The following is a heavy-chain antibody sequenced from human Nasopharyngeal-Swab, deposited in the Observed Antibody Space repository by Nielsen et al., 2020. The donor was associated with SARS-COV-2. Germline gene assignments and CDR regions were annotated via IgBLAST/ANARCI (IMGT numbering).Heavy chain of an antibody. CDR1: GFTFSSYA. V-gene: IGHV3-30-3*01. CDR2: ISYDGSNK. CDR3: ARAPQQWLVPDY. Sequence: GGSLRLSCAASGFTFSSYAMHWVRQAPGKGLEWVAVISYDGSNKYYADSVKGRFTISRDNSKNTLYLQMNSLRAEDTAVYYCARAPQQWLVPDYWGQGTLVTVSS. J-gene: IGHJ4*02. D-gene: IGHD6-19*01.